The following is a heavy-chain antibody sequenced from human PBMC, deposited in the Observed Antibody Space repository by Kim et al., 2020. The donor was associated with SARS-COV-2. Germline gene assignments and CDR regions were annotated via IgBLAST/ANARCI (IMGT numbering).Heavy chain of an antibody. J-gene: IGHJ3*02. CDR2: ISAYNGNT. D-gene: IGHD3-9*01. Sequence: ASVKVSCKASGYTFTSYGISWVRQAPGQGLEWMGWISAYNGNTNYAQKLQGRVTMTTDTSTSTAYMELRSLRSDDTAVYYCARVRTLRYFDWLLTHDAFDIWGQGTMSPSLQ. CDR3: ARVRTLRYFDWLLTHDAFDI. V-gene: IGHV1-18*01. CDR1: GYTFTSYG.